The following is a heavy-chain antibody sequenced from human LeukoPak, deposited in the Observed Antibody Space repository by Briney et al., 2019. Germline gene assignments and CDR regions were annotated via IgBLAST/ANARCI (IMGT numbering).Heavy chain of an antibody. CDR1: GFTFSRYS. Sequence: GGSLRLSCAASGFTFSRYSMNWVRQAPGKGLEWVSYISSRSGTIYYADSVKGRFTISRDNTQNSLYLQMNSLRAEDTAVYYCADGDYYWGQGTLVTVSS. V-gene: IGHV3-48*01. J-gene: IGHJ4*02. CDR2: ISSRSGTI. CDR3: ADGDYY. D-gene: IGHD4-17*01.